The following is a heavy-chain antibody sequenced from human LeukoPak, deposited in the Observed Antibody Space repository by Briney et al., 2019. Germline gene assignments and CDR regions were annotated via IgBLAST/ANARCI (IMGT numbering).Heavy chain of an antibody. D-gene: IGHD3-10*01. CDR2: ISSSSSTI. V-gene: IGHV3-48*04. CDR3: ARGLVRGADY. J-gene: IGHJ4*02. CDR1: GFTFSSYS. Sequence: GGSLRLSCAASGFTFSSYSMNWVRQAPGKGLEWGSYISSSSSTIYYADSVKGRFTISRDNAKNSLYLQMNSLRAEDTAVYYCARGLVRGADYWGQGTLVTVSS.